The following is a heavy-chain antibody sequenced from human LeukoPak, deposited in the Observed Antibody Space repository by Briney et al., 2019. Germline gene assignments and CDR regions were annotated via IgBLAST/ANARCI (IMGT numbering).Heavy chain of an antibody. J-gene: IGHJ4*02. CDR3: ARDRPKSGSFCDY. CDR1: GYTFTSYD. V-gene: IGHV1-18*01. D-gene: IGHD1-26*01. CDR2: ISAYNANT. Sequence: ASVKVSCKASGYTFTSYDINWVRQAPGQGLEWMGWISAYNANTNYPQNLQGRVTMTTDTSTTTAYMELRSLRSDDTAVYYCARDRPKSGSFCDYWGQGTLVTVSS.